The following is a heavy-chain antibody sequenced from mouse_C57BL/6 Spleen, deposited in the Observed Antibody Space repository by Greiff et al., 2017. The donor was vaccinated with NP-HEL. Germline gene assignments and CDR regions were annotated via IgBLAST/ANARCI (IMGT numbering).Heavy chain of an antibody. J-gene: IGHJ3*01. D-gene: IGHD6-1*01. CDR1: GYTFTDYY. CDR3: ARCRGFAY. V-gene: IGHV1-26*01. CDR2: INPNNGGT. Sequence: EVQLQQSGPELVKPGASVKISCKASGYTFTDYYMNWVKQSHGKSLEWIGDINPNNGGTSYNQKFKGKATLTVDKSSSTAYMELRSLTSEDSAVYYCARCRGFAYWGQGTLVTVSA.